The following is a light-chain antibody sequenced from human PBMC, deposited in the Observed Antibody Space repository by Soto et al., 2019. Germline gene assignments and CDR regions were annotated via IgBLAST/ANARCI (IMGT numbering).Light chain of an antibody. CDR2: LNSDGSH. Sequence: PVLTQSPSASASLGASVKLTCTLSSGHSSYAIAWHQQQPEKGPRYLMKLNSDGSHSKGDGIPDRFSGSSSGAERYLTISSLQYEDEADYYCQTWGTGIVVFGGGTKVTVL. CDR1: SGHSSYA. CDR3: QTWGTGIVV. V-gene: IGLV4-69*01. J-gene: IGLJ2*01.